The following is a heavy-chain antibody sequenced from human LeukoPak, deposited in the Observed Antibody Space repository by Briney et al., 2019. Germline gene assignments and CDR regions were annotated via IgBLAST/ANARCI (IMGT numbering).Heavy chain of an antibody. D-gene: IGHD1-26*01. CDR2: ITSSSRYI. V-gene: IGHV3-21*01. Sequence: GGSLRLSCAASGFTFSSYSMNWVRQAPGKGLEWVSSITSSSRYIYYADSVRGRFTISRDNAKNSLYLQMNYLRAEDTAVYYCARDPSYRGFDAFDIWGQGTMVTVSS. CDR3: ARDPSYRGFDAFDI. J-gene: IGHJ3*02. CDR1: GFTFSSYS.